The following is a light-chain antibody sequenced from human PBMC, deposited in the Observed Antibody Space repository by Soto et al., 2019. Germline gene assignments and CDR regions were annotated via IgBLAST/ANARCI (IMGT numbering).Light chain of an antibody. CDR3: QHYGSSPRT. Sequence: EIVLTQSPGTLSLSPGERATLSCRASQGVSGSYLAWYQQKPGQAPWLLIYGASSRATGIPNRFSGSESGTDFTLTISRLEPEDFAVYYCQHYGSSPRTFGQGTKVEIK. J-gene: IGKJ1*01. V-gene: IGKV3-20*01. CDR2: GAS. CDR1: QGVSGSY.